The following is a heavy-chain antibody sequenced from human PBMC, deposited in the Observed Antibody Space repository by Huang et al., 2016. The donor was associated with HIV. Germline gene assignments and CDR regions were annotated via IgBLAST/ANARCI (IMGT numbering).Heavy chain of an antibody. J-gene: IGHJ2*01. CDR3: ARNYYDNVDWYFDL. Sequence: QVQLQESGPGLVKPSENLSLTCTVSGGSINSYYWSWIRQPPGKGLEWIGSIHYSGSPVYNPSLKRPVTISVDTAKNQFSLKLSSVTAADTAMYYFARNYYDNVDWYFDLWGRGTLVTVSS. D-gene: IGHD3-22*01. CDR1: GGSINSYY. CDR2: IHYSGSP. V-gene: IGHV4-59*01.